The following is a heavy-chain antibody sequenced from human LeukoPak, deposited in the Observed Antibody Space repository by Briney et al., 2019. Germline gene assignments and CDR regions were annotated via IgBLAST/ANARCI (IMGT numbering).Heavy chain of an antibody. CDR2: INPNSGGT. Sequence: ASVKVSCKASGYTFTGYYMHWVRQAPGQGLEWMGWINPNSGGTNYAQKFQGRVTMTRDTSISTAYMELSRLRSDDTAVYYCARDRVVYGESQFDCWGQGTLVTVSS. J-gene: IGHJ4*02. V-gene: IGHV1-2*02. CDR1: GYTFTGYY. CDR3: ARDRVVYGESQFDC. D-gene: IGHD4-17*01.